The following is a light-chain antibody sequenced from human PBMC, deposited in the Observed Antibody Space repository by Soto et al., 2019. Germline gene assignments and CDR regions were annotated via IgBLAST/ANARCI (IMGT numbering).Light chain of an antibody. Sequence: DIQMTQSPSSLSSSVGDRVSITSRASQGIRNDLGWYQRKPGKAPKRLIYTASSLQSAVPSRFIGSDYGTEFTLTISSRQPEDFATYYCLQNNTYPWTCGQGTKVEIK. V-gene: IGKV1-17*01. CDR3: LQNNTYPWT. CDR1: QGIRND. CDR2: TAS. J-gene: IGKJ1*01.